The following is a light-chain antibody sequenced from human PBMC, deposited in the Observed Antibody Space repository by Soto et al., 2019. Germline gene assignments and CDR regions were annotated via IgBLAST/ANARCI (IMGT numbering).Light chain of an antibody. Sequence: QSALTQPASVSGSPGQSITNSCTGTSSDVGGYNYVSWYQQHPGKAPKLMIYDVSNRPSGVSNRFSGSKSGNTASLTISGLQAEDDADYYCSSYTSSSTLVVFGGGTKLTVL. CDR1: SSDVGGYNY. J-gene: IGLJ2*01. V-gene: IGLV2-14*01. CDR2: DVS. CDR3: SSYTSSSTLVV.